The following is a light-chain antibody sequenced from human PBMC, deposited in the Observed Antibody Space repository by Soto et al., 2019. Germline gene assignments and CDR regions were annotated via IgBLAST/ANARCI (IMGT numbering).Light chain of an antibody. CDR2: GAS. CDR1: QGVSSSY. V-gene: IGKV3-20*01. Sequence: EIVLTQSPGTLSLSPGERATLSCRASQGVSSSYLAWYQQKPGQPPRLLIYGASSRATGIPDRFSGSGSGTDFALTPTRLEPEDLAVYYCQHYRTSFAGGTKVEIK. CDR3: QHYRTS. J-gene: IGKJ4*01.